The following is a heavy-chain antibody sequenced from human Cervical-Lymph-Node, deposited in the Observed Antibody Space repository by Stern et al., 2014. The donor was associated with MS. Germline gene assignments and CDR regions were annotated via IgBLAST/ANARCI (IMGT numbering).Heavy chain of an antibody. CDR3: ARAQWLALWSLDH. V-gene: IGHV1-2*02. J-gene: IGHJ4*02. CDR2: INHNSGGT. CDR1: GYTFTGYY. Sequence: MQLVESGAELKKPGASVKVSCKASGYTFTGYYMRLGRQAPGQGLAWMGWINHNSGGTNYAQKLQGRVNKTRDTSISTTNMELSRVGSDDKAVYYCARAQWLALWSLDHWGQGTLVTVSS. D-gene: IGHD6-19*01.